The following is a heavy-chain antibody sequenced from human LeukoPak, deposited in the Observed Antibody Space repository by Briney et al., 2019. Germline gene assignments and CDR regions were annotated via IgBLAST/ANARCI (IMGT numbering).Heavy chain of an antibody. CDR2: ISGSGGST. V-gene: IGHV3-23*01. Sequence: PGGSLRLSCAASGFTFSSYAMSWVRQAPGKGLEWVSAISGSGGSTYYAGSVKGRSTISRDNSKNTLYLQMNSLRAEDTAVYYCAKDRDSSGPTTYWGQGTLVTVSS. CDR3: AKDRDSSGPTTY. CDR1: GFTFSSYA. D-gene: IGHD3-22*01. J-gene: IGHJ4*02.